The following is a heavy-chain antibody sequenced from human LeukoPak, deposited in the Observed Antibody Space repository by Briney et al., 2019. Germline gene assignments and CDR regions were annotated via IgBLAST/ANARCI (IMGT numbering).Heavy chain of an antibody. J-gene: IGHJ4*02. D-gene: IGHD6-13*01. CDR2: ISAYNGNT. CDR3: ARVVAAAGFEY. Sequence: ASVKVSCKASGYTFTSYGISWVRQAPGQGLEWMGWISAYNGNTNYAQKLQGRVTMTTATSTSTAYLELRSLRSDDTAVYYCARVVAAAGFEYWGQGTLVTVSS. CDR1: GYTFTSYG. V-gene: IGHV1-18*01.